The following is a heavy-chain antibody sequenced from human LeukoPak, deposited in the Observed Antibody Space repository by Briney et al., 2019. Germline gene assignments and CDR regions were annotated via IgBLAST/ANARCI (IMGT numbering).Heavy chain of an antibody. J-gene: IGHJ5*02. Sequence: GGSLRLSCAASGFTFSSYWMHWVRQAPGKGLVWVSRINSDGSSTSYADSVKGRFTISRDNAKNSLYLQMNSLRAEDTAVYYCARVRGGYPYNWFDPWGQGTLVTVSS. D-gene: IGHD5-12*01. CDR1: GFTFSSYW. CDR2: INSDGSST. V-gene: IGHV3-74*01. CDR3: ARVRGGYPYNWFDP.